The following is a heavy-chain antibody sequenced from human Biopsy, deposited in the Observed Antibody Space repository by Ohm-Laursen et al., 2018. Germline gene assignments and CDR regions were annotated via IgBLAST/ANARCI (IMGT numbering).Heavy chain of an antibody. CDR1: GFSFDNYA. V-gene: IGHV3-23*01. CDR3: AKGGYCTTTSCYMDVDY. Sequence: ETLSLTCAASGFSFDNYAMNWVRQAPGKGLEWVSTISGSGGSTYYADSVKGRFTISRDASKNTLYLLMNSLRAEGTAMYYCAKGGYCTTTSCYMDVDYWGQGTLVTVSS. D-gene: IGHD2-2*02. CDR2: ISGSGGST. J-gene: IGHJ4*02.